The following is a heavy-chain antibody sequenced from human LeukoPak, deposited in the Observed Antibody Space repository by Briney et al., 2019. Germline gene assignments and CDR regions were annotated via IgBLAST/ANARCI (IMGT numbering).Heavy chain of an antibody. CDR1: GYSFTNYW. D-gene: IGHD3-9*01. V-gene: IGHV5-51*01. J-gene: IGHJ4*02. Sequence: GESLKISCMGSGYSFTNYWIVWVRQMPGKGLEWMGIIYPGDSDTRYSPSFQGQVTISADKSISTAYLQWSSLKASDTAMYYCARPQDDILTGYLYWGQGTLVTVSS. CDR3: ARPQDDILTGYLY. CDR2: IYPGDSDT.